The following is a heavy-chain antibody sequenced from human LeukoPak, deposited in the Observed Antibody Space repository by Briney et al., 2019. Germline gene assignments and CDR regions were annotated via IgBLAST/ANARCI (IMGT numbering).Heavy chain of an antibody. CDR2: ISGSGGST. V-gene: IGHV3-23*01. D-gene: IGHD3-10*01. CDR3: AKDRLWFGELSCFDY. Sequence: GGSLRLSCAASGFTFSSYAMSWVRQAPGKGLEWVSAISGSGGSTYYADSVKGRFTISRDNSKNTLYLQMNSLRAEDTAVYHCAKDRLWFGELSCFDYWGQGTLVTVSS. J-gene: IGHJ4*02. CDR1: GFTFSSYA.